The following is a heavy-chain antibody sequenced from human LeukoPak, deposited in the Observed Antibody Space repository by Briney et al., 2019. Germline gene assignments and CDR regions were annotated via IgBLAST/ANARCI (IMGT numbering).Heavy chain of an antibody. CDR2: ISGSGGST. CDR3: AKDYYYDSSGYYWVYDY. CDR1: GFTFSSYA. Sequence: GGSLRLSCAASGFTFSSYAMSWVRQAPGKGLEWVSAISGSGGSTYYADSVKGRFTISRDNSKNTLYLQMNSLRAEDTAVYYCAKDYYYDSSGYYWVYDYWGQGTLSPSPQ. J-gene: IGHJ4*02. D-gene: IGHD3-22*01. V-gene: IGHV3-23*01.